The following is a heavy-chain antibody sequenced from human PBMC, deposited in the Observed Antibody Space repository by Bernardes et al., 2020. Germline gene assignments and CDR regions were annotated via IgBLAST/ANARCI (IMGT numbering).Heavy chain of an antibody. Sequence: DTLSLTCTVSGGSISSYYWSWIRQPPGKGLEWIGYIYYSGSTNYNPSLKSRVTISVDTSKNQFSLKLSSVTAADTAVYYCARGRGKIVASYYYYGMDVWGQGTTVTVSS. CDR3: ARGRGKIVASYYYYGMDV. D-gene: IGHD5-12*01. V-gene: IGHV4-59*01. CDR2: IYYSGST. J-gene: IGHJ6*02. CDR1: GGSISSYY.